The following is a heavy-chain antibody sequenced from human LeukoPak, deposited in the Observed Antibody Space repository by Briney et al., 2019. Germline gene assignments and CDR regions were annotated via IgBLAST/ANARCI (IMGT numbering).Heavy chain of an antibody. D-gene: IGHD3-10*01. CDR2: MNPNSGNT. V-gene: IGHV1-8*01. CDR1: GYTFTSYD. J-gene: IGHJ6*02. Sequence: ASVKVSCKASGYTFTSYDINWVRQATGQGLEWMGWMNPNSGNTGYAQKFQGRVTMTRNTSISTAYMELSSLRSEDTAVYYCARGPGAVWGFGELFYQNYYYGMDVWGQGTTVTVSS. CDR3: ARGPGAVWGFGELFYQNYYYGMDV.